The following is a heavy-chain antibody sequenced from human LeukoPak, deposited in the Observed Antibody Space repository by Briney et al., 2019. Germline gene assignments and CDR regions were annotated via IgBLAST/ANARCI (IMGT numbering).Heavy chain of an antibody. D-gene: IGHD1-26*01. CDR3: ATYSGTFYLQFDY. CDR1: GGSISSSAYY. V-gene: IGHV4-39*01. Sequence: SETLSLTCTVSGGSISSSAYYWGWIRQPPGKGLEWIGSISYSGSTYHNPSLKSRVTISVDPSKNRFSLKLISVTAADTAVYYCATYSGTFYLQFDYWGQGTLVTVSS. J-gene: IGHJ4*02. CDR2: ISYSGST.